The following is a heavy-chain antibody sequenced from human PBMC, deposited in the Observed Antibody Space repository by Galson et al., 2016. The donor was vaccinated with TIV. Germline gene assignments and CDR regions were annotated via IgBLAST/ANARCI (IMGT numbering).Heavy chain of an antibody. J-gene: IGHJ4*02. CDR2: FNPDSGAT. Sequence: SVKVSCKASGYIFINYYIHWVRQAPGQGLEWLGWFNPDSGATQYAQKFQGRVTMTRDTSISTAYMELRRLISDDTAVYYCARVNWVRAFDYWGQGIQVTVSS. V-gene: IGHV1-2*02. CDR3: ARVNWVRAFDY. D-gene: IGHD7-27*01. CDR1: GYIFINYY.